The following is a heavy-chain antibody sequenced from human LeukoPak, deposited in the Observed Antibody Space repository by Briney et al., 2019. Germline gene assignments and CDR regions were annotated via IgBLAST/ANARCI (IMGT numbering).Heavy chain of an antibody. J-gene: IGHJ4*02. CDR2: ISSSSRTI. CDR1: GFTFSSYS. CDR3: ARDLPPGSSGWFLGY. Sequence: GGSLRLSCAASGFTFSSYSMNWVRQAPGKGLEWVSYISSSSRTIYYAGSAKGRFTISRDNAKNSLYLQMNGLRDDDTAVYYCARDLPPGSSGWFLGYWGQGTLVTVSS. V-gene: IGHV3-48*02. D-gene: IGHD6-19*01.